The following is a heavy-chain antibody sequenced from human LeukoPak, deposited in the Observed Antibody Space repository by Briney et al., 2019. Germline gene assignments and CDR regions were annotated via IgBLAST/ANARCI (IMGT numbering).Heavy chain of an antibody. CDR1: GFTVCSNY. V-gene: IGHV3-66*01. Sequence: GGSLRLSCAASGFTVCSNYMSWVRQAPGKGLEWVSVIYSGGSTYYADSVKGRFTIFRDNAKNSLYLQMNSLRAEDAAVYYCARDRVMDVWGQGTTVTVSS. CDR3: ARDRVMDV. CDR2: IYSGGST. J-gene: IGHJ6*02. D-gene: IGHD3-10*01.